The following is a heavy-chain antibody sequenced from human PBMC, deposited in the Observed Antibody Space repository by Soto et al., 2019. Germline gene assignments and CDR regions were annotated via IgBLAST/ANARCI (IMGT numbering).Heavy chain of an antibody. CDR3: ARAMVRAYNWFDP. CDR2: IYYSGST. J-gene: IGHJ5*02. CDR1: GGSISSYY. Sequence: QVQLQESGPGLVKPSETLSLTCTVSGGSISSYYWSWIRQPPGKGLEWIGYIYYSGSTNYNPSLKSRVTISVDTSKNQFSLKLSSVTAADTAVYYCARAMVRAYNWFDPWGQGTLVTVSS. V-gene: IGHV4-59*08. D-gene: IGHD3-10*01.